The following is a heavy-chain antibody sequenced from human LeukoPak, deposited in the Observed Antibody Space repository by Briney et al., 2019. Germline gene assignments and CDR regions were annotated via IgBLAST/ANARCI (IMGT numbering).Heavy chain of an antibody. CDR2: IYYSGST. J-gene: IGHJ6*03. V-gene: IGHV4-59*08. CDR1: GGSIRGYY. Sequence: TPSETLSLTCTVSGGSIRGYYWSWVRQPPGKGLEWIAYIYYSGSTNYNPSLKSRVTIPLDTSKNQFSLKLSSVTAADTAVYYCAVGATHYYMDVWGKGTTVTVSS. D-gene: IGHD3-16*01. CDR3: AVGATHYYMDV.